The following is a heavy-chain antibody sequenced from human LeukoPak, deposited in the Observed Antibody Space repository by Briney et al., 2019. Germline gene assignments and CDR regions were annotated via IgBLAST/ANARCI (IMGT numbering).Heavy chain of an antibody. J-gene: IGHJ4*02. CDR3: VRDPSNSGWAFDY. V-gene: IGHV3-33*01. D-gene: IGHD6-19*01. CDR2: IWYNGKNK. Sequence: GGSLRLSCAASGFTFSTYAMHWVRQAPGKGLEWVAMIWYNGKNKHYADSVKGRFTIFRDNSKNTLDLQMNSLRADDTAVYYCVRDPSNSGWAFDYWGQGTLVTVSS. CDR1: GFTFSTYA.